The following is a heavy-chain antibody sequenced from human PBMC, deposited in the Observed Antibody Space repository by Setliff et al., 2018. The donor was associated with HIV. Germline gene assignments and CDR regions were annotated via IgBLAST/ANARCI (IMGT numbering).Heavy chain of an antibody. D-gene: IGHD4-17*01. CDR2: IIPTFTRA. CDR1: GGTFGRFG. J-gene: IGHJ5*02. Sequence: SVKVSCNASGGTFGRFGISWVRQAPGQGLEWMGGIIPTFTRANYAQKFQARVIITTDKSTSTAFMELTSLTSEDTAVYYCARSVHSLYGDYATYFDPWGQGTQVTVSS. CDR3: ARSVHSLYGDYATYFDP. V-gene: IGHV1-69*05.